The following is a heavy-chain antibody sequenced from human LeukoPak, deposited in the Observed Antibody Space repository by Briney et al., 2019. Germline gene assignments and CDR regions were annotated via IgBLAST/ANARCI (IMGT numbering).Heavy chain of an antibody. CDR1: GFTFSSYE. Sequence: QTGGSLRLSCAASGFTFSSYEMNWVRQAPGKGLEWVSVIYSGGSTYYADSVKGRFTISRDNSKNTLYLQMNSLRAEDTAVYYCARDASNDFWSGYFRHWGQGTLVTVSS. CDR2: IYSGGST. J-gene: IGHJ1*01. CDR3: ARDASNDFWSGYFRH. V-gene: IGHV3-66*02. D-gene: IGHD3-3*01.